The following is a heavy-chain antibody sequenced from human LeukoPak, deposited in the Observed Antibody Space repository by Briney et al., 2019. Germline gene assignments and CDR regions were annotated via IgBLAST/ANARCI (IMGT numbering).Heavy chain of an antibody. Sequence: SETLSLTCTVSGGSISSSSYYWGWIRQPPGKGLEWIGSIYYSGSTYYNPSLKSRVTISVDTSKNQFSLKLSSVTAADTAVYYCARLNSEQLAADYWGQGTLVTVSS. V-gene: IGHV4-39*01. CDR1: GGSISSSSYY. D-gene: IGHD6-13*01. CDR2: IYYSGST. CDR3: ARLNSEQLAADY. J-gene: IGHJ4*02.